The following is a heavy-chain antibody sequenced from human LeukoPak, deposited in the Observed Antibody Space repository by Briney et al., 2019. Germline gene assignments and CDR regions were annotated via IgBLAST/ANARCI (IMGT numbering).Heavy chain of an antibody. D-gene: IGHD4-17*01. CDR2: IKQDGSQK. J-gene: IGHJ4*02. CDR3: AREVYGDNYFDY. CDR1: GFTFSKNW. V-gene: IGHV3-7*05. Sequence: GGSLRLSCAASGFTFSKNWKSWVRQAPGKGPEWVANIKQDGSQKYYVDSVKGRFTISRDNAKMSLYLQMNSLRAEDTAMYYCAREVYGDNYFDYWGQGTLVTVSS.